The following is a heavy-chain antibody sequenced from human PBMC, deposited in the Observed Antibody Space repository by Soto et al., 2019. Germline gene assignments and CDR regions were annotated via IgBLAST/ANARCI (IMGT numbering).Heavy chain of an antibody. CDR1: GYTFTSYG. V-gene: IGHV1-18*01. J-gene: IGHJ5*02. CDR3: ARAFEYIISSGLLGWFDP. D-gene: IGHD6-6*01. Sequence: QVPLVQSGAEVKKPGASVKVSCKASGYTFTSYGISWVRQAPGQGLEWMGWISAYNGNTNYAQKLQGRVTMTTDTSTSTDYMELRSLRSDDTAVYYGARAFEYIISSGLLGWFDPWGQGTLVTVSS. CDR2: ISAYNGNT.